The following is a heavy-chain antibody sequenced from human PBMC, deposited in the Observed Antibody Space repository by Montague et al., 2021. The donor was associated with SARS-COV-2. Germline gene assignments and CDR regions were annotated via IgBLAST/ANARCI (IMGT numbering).Heavy chain of an antibody. J-gene: IGHJ6*02. CDR2: IYHSGST. Sequence: TLSLTCAVSGGSISSDGYYWNWIRQPPGKGLEWIGYIYHSGSTYYNPSLKSRVTISLDSSKNQFSLNLTSVTAADTAVYYCARGSMVRGGKVSYGVDVWGQGTTVTVSS. D-gene: IGHD3-10*01. CDR1: GGSISSDGYY. V-gene: IGHV4-30-2*01. CDR3: ARGSMVRGGKVSYGVDV.